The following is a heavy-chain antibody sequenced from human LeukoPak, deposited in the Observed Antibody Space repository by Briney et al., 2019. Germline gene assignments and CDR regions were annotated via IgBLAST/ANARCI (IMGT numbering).Heavy chain of an antibody. J-gene: IGHJ5*02. CDR3: ARRLTQYDCFDP. Sequence: SQTLSLTCAISGDSVSSNSVTWNWIRQSPSRGLEWLGRTYYRSTWYNDYAVSVRGRITVNPDTSKNQFSLHLNSVTPEDTAVYYCARRLTQYDCFDPWGQGILVTVFS. V-gene: IGHV6-1*01. CDR1: GDSVSSNSVT. CDR2: TYYRSTWYN. D-gene: IGHD2-2*01.